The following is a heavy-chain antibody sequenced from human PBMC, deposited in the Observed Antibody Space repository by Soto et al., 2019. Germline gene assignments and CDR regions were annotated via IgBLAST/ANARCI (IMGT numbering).Heavy chain of an antibody. D-gene: IGHD6-19*01. J-gene: IGHJ4*02. CDR3: ARLGSSGWYQGSYFDY. Sequence: QLQLQESGPGLVKPSETLSLTCIVSGGSITRNNHYWGWIRQSPGKGLEWIGSILYSGSTNYNPSRKDRVTLSVETSKNQFSLKMSSVTAADTALYYCARLGSSGWYQGSYFDYWGQGTLVTVSS. CDR2: ILYSGST. CDR1: GGSITRNNHY. V-gene: IGHV4-39*01.